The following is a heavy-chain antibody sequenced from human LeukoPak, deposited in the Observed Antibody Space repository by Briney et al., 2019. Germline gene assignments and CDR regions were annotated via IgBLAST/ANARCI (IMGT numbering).Heavy chain of an antibody. CDR3: ARGGYYGLGNDFRFDP. V-gene: IGHV4-38-2*02. Sequence: SETLSLTCTVSGYSISSGYYWGWIRQPPGKGLEWIGYMYYSGSTNYNPSLKSRVTISVDTSKNQFSLKLSSVTAADTAVYYCARGGYYGLGNDFRFDPWGQGTLVTVSS. CDR1: GYSISSGYY. D-gene: IGHD3-10*01. J-gene: IGHJ5*02. CDR2: MYYSGST.